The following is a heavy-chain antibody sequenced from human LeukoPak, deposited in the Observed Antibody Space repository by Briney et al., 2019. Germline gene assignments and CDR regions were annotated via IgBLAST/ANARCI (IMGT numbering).Heavy chain of an antibody. CDR2: ISGSGGST. V-gene: IGHV3-23*01. Sequence: GGSLRLSCAASGFTFSSYAMSWVRQAPGKGLEWVSAISGSGGSTYYADSVKGRFTISRDNSKNTLYLQMNSLRAEDTAIYYCAKDPGGGYTSGDHHYWGQGTLVTVSS. J-gene: IGHJ4*02. CDR1: GFTFSSYA. CDR3: AKDPGGGYTSGDHHY. D-gene: IGHD5-18*01.